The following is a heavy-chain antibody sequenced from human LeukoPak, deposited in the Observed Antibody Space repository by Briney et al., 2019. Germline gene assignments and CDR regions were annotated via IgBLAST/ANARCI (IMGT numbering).Heavy chain of an antibody. V-gene: IGHV3-30-3*01. Sequence: GGSLRLSCAASGFTFSSYPMLWVRQAPGKGLEWVAVISYDGSDKYYADSVKGRFTISRDNSKKTLYLQMNSLRPENTAVYYCARGGDDSSGYYYRFDYWGQGTLVTVSS. CDR2: ISYDGSDK. CDR3: ARGGDDSSGYYYRFDY. CDR1: GFTFSSYP. J-gene: IGHJ4*02. D-gene: IGHD3-22*01.